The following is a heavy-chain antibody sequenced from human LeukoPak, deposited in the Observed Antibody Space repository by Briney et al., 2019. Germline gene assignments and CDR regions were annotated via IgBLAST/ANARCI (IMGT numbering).Heavy chain of an antibody. V-gene: IGHV3-64*01. Sequence: PEGSLRLSCAASGFSFNTYAMHWVRQAPGKGLEFVSAIHYSGDRTYYANSVKGRFIISRDNSRKTLLLQMGSLRAEDTAVYCCARDSGGDAYNDYFDAWGQGTLVTVSS. CDR2: IHYSGDRT. D-gene: IGHD5-24*01. CDR1: GFSFNTYA. CDR3: ARDSGGDAYNDYFDA. J-gene: IGHJ4*02.